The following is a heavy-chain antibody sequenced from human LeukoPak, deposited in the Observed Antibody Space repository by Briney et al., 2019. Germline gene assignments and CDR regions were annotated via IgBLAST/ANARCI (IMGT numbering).Heavy chain of an antibody. J-gene: IGHJ4*02. Sequence: GGSLGLSCAASGFTFSSYSMNRVRQAPGKGLEWVSSISSSSSYIYYADSVKGRFTISRDNAKNSLYLQMNSLRAEDTAVYYCARGIAARESDYWGQGTLVTVSS. CDR3: ARGIAARESDY. D-gene: IGHD6-13*01. V-gene: IGHV3-21*01. CDR1: GFTFSSYS. CDR2: ISSSSSYI.